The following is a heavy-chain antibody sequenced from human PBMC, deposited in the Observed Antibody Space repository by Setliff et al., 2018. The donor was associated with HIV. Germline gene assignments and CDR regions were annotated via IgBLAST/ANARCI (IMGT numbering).Heavy chain of an antibody. J-gene: IGHJ6*02. CDR1: GYSFTTYW. CDR3: ARQTVHTTHSLDFGSPNRDYYYGMDV. Sequence: PGESLKISCKGSGYSFTTYWIAWVRQMPGKGLEWMGIIYPGDSDTTYSPSFQGQVTISADKSINTAYLQWSSLKASDSAMYYCARQTVHTTHSLDFGSPNRDYYYGMDVWGQGTTVTVSS. D-gene: IGHD1-1*01. CDR2: IYPGDSDT. V-gene: IGHV5-51*01.